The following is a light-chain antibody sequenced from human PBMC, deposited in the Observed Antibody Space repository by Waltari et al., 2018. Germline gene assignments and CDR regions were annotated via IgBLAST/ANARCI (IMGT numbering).Light chain of an antibody. CDR2: DVS. Sequence: QSALTQPASVSGSPGQSITISCTGVSGDGGAYNYVSWYQQHPGKAPKLMIYDVSVRPSGVSNRFSGSKSGNTASLTISGLQAEDEADYYCCSYTSSSTWVFGGGTKLTVL. V-gene: IGLV2-14*03. CDR1: SGDGGAYNY. J-gene: IGLJ3*02. CDR3: CSYTSSSTWV.